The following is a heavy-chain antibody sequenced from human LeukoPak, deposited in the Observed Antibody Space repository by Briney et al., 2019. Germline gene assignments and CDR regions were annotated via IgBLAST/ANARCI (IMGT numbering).Heavy chain of an antibody. J-gene: IGHJ4*02. D-gene: IGHD4-23*01. CDR2: IYYSGST. Sequence: SETLSLTCTVSGGSISSGDYYWCWIRQPPGKGLEWIGYIYYSGSTYYNPSLKSRVTISVDTSKNQFSLKLSSVTAADTAVYYCARDPLSTVVTAYWGQGTLVTVSS. CDR1: GGSISSGDYY. V-gene: IGHV4-30-4*01. CDR3: ARDPLSTVVTAY.